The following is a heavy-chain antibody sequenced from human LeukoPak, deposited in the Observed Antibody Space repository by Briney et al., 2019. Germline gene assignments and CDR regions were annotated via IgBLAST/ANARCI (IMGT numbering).Heavy chain of an antibody. CDR2: IYYSGST. D-gene: IGHD3-10*01. CDR1: GGSISSYY. V-gene: IGHV4-59*01. Sequence: PSKTLSLTCTVSGGSISSYYWSWIRQPPGKGLEWIGYIYYSGSTNYNPSLKSRVTISVDTSKNQFSLKLSSVTAADTAVYYCARSSMVRGVIIAFDYWGRGTLVTVSS. CDR3: ARSSMVRGVIIAFDY. J-gene: IGHJ2*01.